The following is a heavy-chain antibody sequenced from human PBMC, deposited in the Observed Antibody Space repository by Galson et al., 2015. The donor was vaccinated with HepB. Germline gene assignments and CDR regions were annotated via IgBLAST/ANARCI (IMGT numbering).Heavy chain of an antibody. D-gene: IGHD3-3*01. CDR2: ISSSGRYI. J-gene: IGHJ4*02. Sequence: SLRLSCAASGFTFTTYSFSWVRQAPGQGLEWVSSISSSGRYIYYADSLQGRFTISRDNATNSLYLQMNSLGAEDTAMYYCVRADFGVAIPYTTFDFWGQGALVTVSS. V-gene: IGHV3-21*01. CDR3: VRADFGVAIPYTTFDF. CDR1: GFTFTTYS.